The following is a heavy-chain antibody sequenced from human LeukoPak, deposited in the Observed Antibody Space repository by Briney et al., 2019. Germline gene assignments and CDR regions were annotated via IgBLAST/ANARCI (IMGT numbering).Heavy chain of an antibody. CDR2: ISYDGSNK. CDR1: GFTFSSYG. CDR3: AKGPRGSYTWFDP. D-gene: IGHD1-26*01. Sequence: PGRSLRLSCAASGFTFSSYGMHWVRQAPGKGLEWVAVISYDGSNKYYADSVKGRFTISRDNSKNTLYLQMNSLRAEDTAVYYCAKGPRGSYTWFDPWGQGTLVTVSS. V-gene: IGHV3-30*18. J-gene: IGHJ5*02.